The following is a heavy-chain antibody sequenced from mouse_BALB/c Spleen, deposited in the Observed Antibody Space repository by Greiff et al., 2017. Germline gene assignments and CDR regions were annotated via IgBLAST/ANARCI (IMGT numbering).Heavy chain of an antibody. V-gene: IGHV7-1*02. J-gene: IGHJ4*01. CDR1: GFTFSDFY. Sequence: EVKLEESGGGLVQPGGSLRLSCATSGFTFSDFYMEWVRQPPGQRLEWIAASRNKANDHTTEYSASVKGRFIASRDTSQSILYLQMNALRAEDTAVYYCARDAGGYAMDYWGQGTSVTVSS. CDR3: ARDAGGYAMDY. CDR2: SRNKANDHTT.